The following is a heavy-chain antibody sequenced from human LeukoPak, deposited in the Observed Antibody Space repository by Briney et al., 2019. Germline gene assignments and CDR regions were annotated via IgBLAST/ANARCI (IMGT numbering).Heavy chain of an antibody. Sequence: GGSLRLSCAATGFIFSSYWMSWVRQAPGKGLEWVANIKEDGSEKYYVDSVKGRFTISRDNAKNSLYLQMNSLRAEDTAVYCCARGPAYFDYWGQGALVTVSS. J-gene: IGHJ4*02. V-gene: IGHV3-7*04. CDR1: GFIFSSYW. CDR2: IKEDGSEK. CDR3: ARGPAYFDY.